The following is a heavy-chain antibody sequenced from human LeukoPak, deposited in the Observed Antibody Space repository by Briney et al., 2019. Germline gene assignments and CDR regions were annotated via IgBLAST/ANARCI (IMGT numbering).Heavy chain of an antibody. V-gene: IGHV4-34*01. J-gene: IGHJ6*02. CDR1: GGSFSGYY. CDR2: INHSGST. CDR3: ATTFSDIVVVPAAIPLVGMDV. D-gene: IGHD2-2*02. Sequence: SETLSLTCAVYGGSFSGYYWSWIRQPPGKGLEWVGEINHSGSTNYNPSLKSRVTISVDTSKNQFSLKLSSVTAADTAVYYCATTFSDIVVVPAAIPLVGMDVWGQGTTVTVSS.